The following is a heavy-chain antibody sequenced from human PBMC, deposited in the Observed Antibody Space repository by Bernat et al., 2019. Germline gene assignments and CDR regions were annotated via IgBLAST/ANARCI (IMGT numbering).Heavy chain of an antibody. CDR3: VRNRVGSFQLWWFDT. D-gene: IGHD1-1*01. Sequence: QVQFVQSGAEVEKPGASVKLSCKASGYTFSSYAIHWVRHAPGQRLEWMGWINIGNGNTKYSQKFQDRVTITSDTSATTAYMELSSLTSEDTAEYYCVRNRVGSFQLWWFDTWGQGTLVTVS. J-gene: IGHJ5*02. V-gene: IGHV1-3*04. CDR1: GYTFSSYA. CDR2: INIGNGNT.